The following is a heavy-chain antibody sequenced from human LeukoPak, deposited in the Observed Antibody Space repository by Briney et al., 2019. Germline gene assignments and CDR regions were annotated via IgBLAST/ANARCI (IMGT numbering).Heavy chain of an antibody. CDR1: GFSFSSYT. D-gene: IGHD1-20*01. CDR2: ISGSGSSI. CDR3: ARRRYNWNAIDY. Sequence: GGSLRLSCAASGFSFSSYTMIWVRQPPGKGLEWVSRISGSGSSIYYADSVKGRFTISRNNSRNTLYLQMNSLRVEDTAVYYCARRRYNWNAIDYWGQGTLVTVSS. J-gene: IGHJ4*02. V-gene: IGHV3-23*01.